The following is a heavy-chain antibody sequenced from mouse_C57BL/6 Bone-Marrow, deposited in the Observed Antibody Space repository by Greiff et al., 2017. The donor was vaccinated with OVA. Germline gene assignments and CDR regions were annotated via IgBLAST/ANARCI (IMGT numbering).Heavy chain of an antibody. CDR3: ARGYYGSSYDWYFDV. CDR1: GYSFTDYH. J-gene: IGHJ1*03. D-gene: IGHD1-1*01. CDR2: INPNYGTT. V-gene: IGHV1-39*01. Sequence: EVQGVESGPELVKPGASVKISCKASGYSFTDYHMNWVKQSNGKSLEWIGVINPNYGTTSYNQKFKGKATLTVDQSSSTAYMQLNSRTSEDSAVYYCARGYYGSSYDWYFDVWGTGTTVTVSS.